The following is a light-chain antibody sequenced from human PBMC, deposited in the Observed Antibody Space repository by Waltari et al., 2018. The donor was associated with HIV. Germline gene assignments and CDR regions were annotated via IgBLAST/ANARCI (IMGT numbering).Light chain of an antibody. CDR2: EVS. CDR3: SSYAGSNNFVV. V-gene: IGLV2-8*01. J-gene: IGLJ2*01. CDR1: SSDVGGYNY. Sequence: QSALTQPPSASGSPGQSVTISCTGTSSDVGGYNYVSWYQQHPGKAPKLMIYEVSKRPAGVPDRVSACKSGNTASLTVSGLQAEDEADYYCSSYAGSNNFVVFGGGTKLTVL.